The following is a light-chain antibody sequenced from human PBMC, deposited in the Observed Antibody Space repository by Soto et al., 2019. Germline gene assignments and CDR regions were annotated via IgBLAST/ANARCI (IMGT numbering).Light chain of an antibody. J-gene: IGKJ5*01. CDR2: KVS. Sequence: DVVMTQSPLSLPVTLGQPASISCRSSQSLVYRDGNTYLNWFQQRPGQSPRRLIYKVSNRACGGXDXXSGSGSGTDFTLRISRVEAEDVAIYYCMQGIHSPPTFGQGTRLEMK. CDR1: QSLVYRDGNTY. V-gene: IGKV2-30*01. CDR3: MQGIHSPPT.